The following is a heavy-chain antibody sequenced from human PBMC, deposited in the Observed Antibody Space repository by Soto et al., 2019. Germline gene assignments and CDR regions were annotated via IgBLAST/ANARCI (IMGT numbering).Heavy chain of an antibody. CDR1: GYIFTTYW. Sequence: GESLKISCQASGYIFTTYWIGWVRQMPGKGLEWVAIIYPGHSDVRYSPSFQGQVTISAVTSIRTAYLQWRSLKFSDTAMYYCATTPYTSDFHMYYWGPGTLVTVSS. CDR3: ATTPYTSDFHMYY. V-gene: IGHV5-51*01. CDR2: IYPGHSDV. D-gene: IGHD3-16*01. J-gene: IGHJ4*02.